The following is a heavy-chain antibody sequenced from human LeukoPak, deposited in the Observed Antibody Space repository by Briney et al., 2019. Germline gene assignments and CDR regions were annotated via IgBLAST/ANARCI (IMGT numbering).Heavy chain of an antibody. CDR2: IYYSGST. D-gene: IGHD3-10*01. V-gene: IGHV4-59*01. CDR3: AREVLSHGAFDI. Sequence: KPSETLSLTRTVSGGSISSYYWSWIRQPPGKGLEWIGYIYYSGSTNYNPSLKSRVTISVDTSKNQFSLKLSSVTAADTAVYYCAREVLSHGAFDIWGQGTMVTVSS. J-gene: IGHJ3*02. CDR1: GGSISSYY.